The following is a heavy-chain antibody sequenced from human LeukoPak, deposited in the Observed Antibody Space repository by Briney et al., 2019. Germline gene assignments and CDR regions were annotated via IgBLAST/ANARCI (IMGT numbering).Heavy chain of an antibody. Sequence: GGSLRLSCAASGFTFSSYWMSWVRQAPGKVLEWVSSISGSGSGGSTYYADSVKGRFTISRDNSKNTLYLQMNSLRAEDTAVYYCAKEEYSGSYLSYFDYWGQGTLVTVSS. CDR2: ISGSGSGGST. V-gene: IGHV3-23*01. D-gene: IGHD1-26*01. CDR3: AKEEYSGSYLSYFDY. CDR1: GFTFSSYW. J-gene: IGHJ4*02.